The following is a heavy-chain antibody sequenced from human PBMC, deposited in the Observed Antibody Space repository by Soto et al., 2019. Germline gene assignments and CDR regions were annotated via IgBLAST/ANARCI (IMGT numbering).Heavy chain of an antibody. V-gene: IGHV4-4*03. D-gene: IGHD3-10*01. CDR3: ARRGDGSGSLDY. CDR2: IYHSGTT. J-gene: IGHJ4*02. Sequence: QVQLQESGPGLVKPPGTLSLTCADSGGSISSSIWWTWVRLPPGKGLEWIGEIYHSGTTNYNPSLKSRVTISVDKSKNQFSLKMSSLTAADTAVYYCARRGDGSGSLDYWGQGTLVTVFS. CDR1: GGSISSSIW.